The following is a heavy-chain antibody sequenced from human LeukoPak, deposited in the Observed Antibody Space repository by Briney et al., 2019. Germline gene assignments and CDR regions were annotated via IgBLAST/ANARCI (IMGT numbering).Heavy chain of an antibody. CDR1: GFTFSSYA. CDR3: AREQLLKYQLLYPQEFQH. V-gene: IGHV3-30-3*01. J-gene: IGHJ1*01. Sequence: QPGGSLRLSCAASGFTFSSYAMHWVRQAPGKGLEWVAVISYDGSNKYYADSVKGRFTISRDNSKNTLYLQMNSLRAEDTAVYYCAREQLLKYQLLYPQEFQHWGQGTLVTVSS. D-gene: IGHD2-2*02. CDR2: ISYDGSNK.